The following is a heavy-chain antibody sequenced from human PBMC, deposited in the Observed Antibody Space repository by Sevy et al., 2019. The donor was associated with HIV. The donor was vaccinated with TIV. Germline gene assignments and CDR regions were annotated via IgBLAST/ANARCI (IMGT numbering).Heavy chain of an antibody. V-gene: IGHV3-66*01. CDR2: IYSGGST. D-gene: IGHD4-17*01. J-gene: IGHJ4*02. CDR1: GFTVSSNS. Sequence: GESLKISCAASGFTVSSNSMNWVRQAPGKGLEWVSLIYSGGSTYYEDSVKGRFTISRDNSKNTLYLQMNSLRDEDTAVYYCARDDDYGDYNWGQGTLVTVSS. CDR3: ARDDDYGDYN.